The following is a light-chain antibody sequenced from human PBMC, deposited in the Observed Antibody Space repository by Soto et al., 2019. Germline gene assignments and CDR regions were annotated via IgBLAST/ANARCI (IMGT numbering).Light chain of an antibody. CDR3: QQYGTSPQT. CDR1: QSVSSSY. Sequence: EIVLTQSPGTLSLSPGERATLSCRASQSVSSSYLAWYQQKPGQAPRLLIYGASSRVTGIPDRFSGSGSGTDFTLTISRLEPEDFAVYYCQQYGTSPQTFGHGTKLEIK. CDR2: GAS. J-gene: IGKJ2*01. V-gene: IGKV3-20*01.